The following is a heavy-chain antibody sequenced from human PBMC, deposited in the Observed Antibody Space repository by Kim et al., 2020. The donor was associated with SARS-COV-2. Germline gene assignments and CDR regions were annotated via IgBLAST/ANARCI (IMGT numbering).Heavy chain of an antibody. J-gene: IGHJ4*02. CDR2: ISGSGGGGRT. CDR1: GFTLSPYA. V-gene: IGHV3-23*01. Sequence: GGSLRLSCAASGFTLSPYAMYWVRQAPGKGLEWVSGISGSGGGGRTYDADSVKGRFTISRDNSKNMLYLQMNNLRGEDTAIYYCAKDPVSDWGQGTLVTVSS. CDR3: AKDPVSD.